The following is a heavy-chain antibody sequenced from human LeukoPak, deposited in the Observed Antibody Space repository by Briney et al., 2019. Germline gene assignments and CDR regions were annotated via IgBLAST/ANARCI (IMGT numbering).Heavy chain of an antibody. CDR2: INDSGST. D-gene: IGHD3-22*01. V-gene: IGHV4-34*01. Sequence: KPSETLSLTCAVYGVSFSGYSWNWIRQSPEKGLEWIGEINDSGSTNYNPSLKGRVTMSIDTSKNQFSLKLNSVIAADTAVYYCASTYYDTGGFSPFDYWGQGTLVTVSS. J-gene: IGHJ4*02. CDR3: ASTYYDTGGFSPFDY. CDR1: GVSFSGYS.